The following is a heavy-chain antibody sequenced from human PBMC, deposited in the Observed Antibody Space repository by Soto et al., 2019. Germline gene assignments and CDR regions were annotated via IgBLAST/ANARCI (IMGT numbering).Heavy chain of an antibody. J-gene: IGHJ6*03. Sequence: QDQLVQSGVEVKKPGASVKVSCKASGYSFTNYGITWVRQAPGQGFEWMGWISAYNGNTNYAQKFQGRVTLTTDASTSTASLELSSLRSDDTAVYYCARDRGVAPPVAGNTHYYYYMDVWGKGTTVTVSS. CDR2: ISAYNGNT. V-gene: IGHV1-18*01. CDR3: ARDRGVAPPVAGNTHYYYYMDV. CDR1: GYSFTNYG. D-gene: IGHD6-19*01.